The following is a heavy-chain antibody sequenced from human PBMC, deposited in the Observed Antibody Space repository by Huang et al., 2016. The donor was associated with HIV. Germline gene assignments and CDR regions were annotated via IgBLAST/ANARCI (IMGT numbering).Heavy chain of an antibody. CDR1: GGSISSGGYY. CDR2: IYYSGST. J-gene: IGHJ3*02. V-gene: IGHV4-30-4*08. D-gene: IGHD2-2*02. CDR3: ARDTDGGRTFDI. Sequence: QVQLQESGPGLVKPSQTLSLTCTVSGGSISSGGYYWSWIRQPPGKGLGWIGYIYYSGSTYYNPSLKSRVTISVDTSKNQCSLKLSSVTAADTAVYYCARDTDGGRTFDIWGQGTMVTVSS.